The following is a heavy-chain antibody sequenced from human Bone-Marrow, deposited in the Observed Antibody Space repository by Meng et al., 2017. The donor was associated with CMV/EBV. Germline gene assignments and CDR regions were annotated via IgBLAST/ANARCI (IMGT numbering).Heavy chain of an antibody. D-gene: IGHD2-8*01. V-gene: IGHV3-23*01. J-gene: IGHJ6*02. CDR2: IIGSGGST. CDR3: ARGAIVLMVYARSDGMDV. CDR1: GFAFSSYA. Sequence: GGSLRLSCAASGFAFSSYAMSWVRQAPGKGLEWVSGIIGSGGSTYYADSVKGRFTISRDNSKNSLYLQMNSLRAEDTAVYYCARGAIVLMVYARSDGMDVWGQGTTVTVSS.